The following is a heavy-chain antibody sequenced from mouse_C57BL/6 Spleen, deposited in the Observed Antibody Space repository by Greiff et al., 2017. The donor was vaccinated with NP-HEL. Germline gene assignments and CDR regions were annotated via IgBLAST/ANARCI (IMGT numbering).Heavy chain of an antibody. CDR2: IYPGDGDT. Sequence: QVQLKQSGPELVKPGASVKISCKASGYAFSSSWMNWVKQRPGKGLEWIGRIYPGDGDTNYNGKFKGKATLTADKSSSTAYMQLSSLTSEDSAVYCCARGTTVYAMDYWGQGTSVTVSS. J-gene: IGHJ4*01. CDR1: GYAFSSSW. D-gene: IGHD1-1*01. V-gene: IGHV1-82*01. CDR3: ARGTTVYAMDY.